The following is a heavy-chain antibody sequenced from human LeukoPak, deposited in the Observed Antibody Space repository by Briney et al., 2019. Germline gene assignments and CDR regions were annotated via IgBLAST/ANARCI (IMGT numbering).Heavy chain of an antibody. Sequence: SETLSLTCTASGGSISSYYWSWIRQPAGKGLEWIGRIYTSGSTNYNPSLKSRVTMSVDTSKNQFSLKLSSVTAADTAVYYCARDLSIAAAGTGFDYWGQGTLVTVSS. CDR3: ARDLSIAAAGTGFDY. V-gene: IGHV4-4*07. CDR1: GGSISSYY. CDR2: IYTSGST. D-gene: IGHD6-13*01. J-gene: IGHJ4*02.